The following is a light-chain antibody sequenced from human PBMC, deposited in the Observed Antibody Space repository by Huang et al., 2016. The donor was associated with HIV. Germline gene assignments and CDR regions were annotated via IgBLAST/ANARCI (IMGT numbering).Light chain of an antibody. CDR2: GTS. CDR1: QSIGNY. J-gene: IGKJ1*01. CDR3: QQTYATLWA. V-gene: IGKV1-39*01. Sequence: DIQMTQSPSSLSASVGDRITITCRASQSIGNYLNWYQQRPGRAPSLLIYGTSNLQTGVPSRFSGRGSGTGFILTINNLQLEDFASYYCQQTYATLWAFGQGTKVDFK.